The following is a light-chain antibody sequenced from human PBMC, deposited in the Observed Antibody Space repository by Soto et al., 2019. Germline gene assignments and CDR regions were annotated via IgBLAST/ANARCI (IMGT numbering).Light chain of an antibody. Sequence: EIVMTQSPATLSVSPGERATLSCRASQSVSSNLAWYQQKPGQAPRLLIYGASTRATGIPARFSGSGSGTEFTLPISSLQSEDFAVYYCQQENNWPPGTFGQGTKVEIK. CDR2: GAS. CDR1: QSVSSN. J-gene: IGKJ1*01. V-gene: IGKV3-15*01. CDR3: QQENNWPPGT.